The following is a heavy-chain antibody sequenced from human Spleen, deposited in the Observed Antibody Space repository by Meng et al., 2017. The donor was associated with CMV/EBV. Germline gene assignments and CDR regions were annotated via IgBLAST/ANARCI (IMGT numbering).Heavy chain of an antibody. V-gene: IGHV3-7*01. CDR3: AKDRYQTNYFDF. Sequence: GESLKISCEASGLRISNYWMSWVRQAPGKGLEWVANIRQDGSERYYVDSVKGRFTVSRDNSKSTLYLQMNSLRAEDTAVYYCAKDRYQTNYFDFWGQGTLITVSS. CDR1: GLRISNYW. D-gene: IGHD1-1*01. CDR2: IRQDGSER. J-gene: IGHJ4*02.